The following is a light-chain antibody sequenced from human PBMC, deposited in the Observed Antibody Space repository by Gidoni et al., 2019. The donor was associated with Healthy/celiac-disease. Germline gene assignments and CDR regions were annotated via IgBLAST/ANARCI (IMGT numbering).Light chain of an antibody. CDR3: NSRDSSGNQV. V-gene: IGLV3-19*01. CDR2: GKN. Sequence: SSELTQDPAVSVALGQTVRITCQGDSLRSYYASWYQQQPGPAPVLVIYGKNNRPSGIPDRFSGSSSGNTASLTITGAQAEDEADYYCNSRDSSGNQVFGGGTKLTVL. J-gene: IGLJ2*01. CDR1: SLRSYY.